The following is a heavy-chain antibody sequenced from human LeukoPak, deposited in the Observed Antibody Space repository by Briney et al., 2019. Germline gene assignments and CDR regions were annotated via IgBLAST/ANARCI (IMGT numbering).Heavy chain of an antibody. Sequence: GGSLRLSCAASGFTFSSYWMSWVRQAPEKGLEWVANINQDGSEKYSVDSVKGRFTISRDNAKNSLYLQMNSLRAEDTAVYYCARDTSAGAEDYWGQGTLVSVSS. CDR1: GFTFSSYW. CDR3: ARDTSAGAEDY. D-gene: IGHD7-27*01. V-gene: IGHV3-7*01. CDR2: INQDGSEK. J-gene: IGHJ4*02.